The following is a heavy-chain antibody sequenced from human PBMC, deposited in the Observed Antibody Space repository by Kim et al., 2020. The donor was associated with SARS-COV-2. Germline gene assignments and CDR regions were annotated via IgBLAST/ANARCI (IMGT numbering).Heavy chain of an antibody. CDR3: ARIDAVYCGNCFYYYGMDV. J-gene: IGHJ6*02. V-gene: IGHV4-59*13. Sequence: SETLSLTCTVSGGSISSYYWSWIRQPPGKGLEWIGDIYYSGSTNYNPSLKSRVTIIVDTSKNQFYLKLSSVPAADTAVYYCARIDAVYCGNCFYYYGMDVWGQGTTVTVSS. D-gene: IGHD2-15*01. CDR1: GGSISSYY. CDR2: IYYSGST.